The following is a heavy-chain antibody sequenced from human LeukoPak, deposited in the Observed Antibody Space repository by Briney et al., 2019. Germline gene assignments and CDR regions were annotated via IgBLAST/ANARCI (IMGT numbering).Heavy chain of an antibody. Sequence: GGSLRLSCAASGFTFSDYYMNWVRQAPGKGLEWVSSISSSSSYIYYADSVKGRFTISRDNAKNSLYLQMNSLRAEDTAVYYCARDMGSSWPHHAFDIWGQGTMVTVSS. CDR3: ARDMGSSWPHHAFDI. CDR1: GFTFSDYY. V-gene: IGHV3-21*01. D-gene: IGHD6-13*01. CDR2: ISSSSSYI. J-gene: IGHJ3*02.